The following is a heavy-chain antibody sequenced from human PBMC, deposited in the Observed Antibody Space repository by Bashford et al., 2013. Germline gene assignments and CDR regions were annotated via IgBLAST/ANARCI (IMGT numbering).Heavy chain of an antibody. J-gene: IGHJ4*02. V-gene: IGHV1-46*01. Sequence: ASVKVSCKASGYTFINYYLHWVRQAPGQGPEWVGKINPGTGGTKYAQKYQGRVTMTRDTPTTTVYLEVHSLRSDDMGVYWCARVNSGWGPFDYWGQGTQVTVSS. CDR2: INPGTGGT. CDR1: GYTFINYY. CDR3: ARVNSGWGPFDY. D-gene: IGHD6-19*01.